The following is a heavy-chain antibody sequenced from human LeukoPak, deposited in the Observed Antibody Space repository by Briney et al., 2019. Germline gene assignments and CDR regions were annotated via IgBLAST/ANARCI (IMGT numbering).Heavy chain of an antibody. Sequence: SETLSLTCAVSGGSISSDIWWSWVRQPPGKGLEWIGEIYHNGTTTYNPSLRSRVTISVDTSKNQFSLKLKSVTAADTAVYYCARGGYYGSGNDFRFDPWGQGTLVTVSS. V-gene: IGHV4-4*02. CDR2: IYHNGTT. CDR1: GGSISSDIW. J-gene: IGHJ5*02. D-gene: IGHD3-10*01. CDR3: ARGGYYGSGNDFRFDP.